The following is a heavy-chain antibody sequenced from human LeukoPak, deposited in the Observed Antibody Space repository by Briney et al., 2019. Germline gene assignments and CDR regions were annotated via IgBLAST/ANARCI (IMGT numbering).Heavy chain of an antibody. J-gene: IGHJ6*02. Sequence: GSLRLSCAASGFTFSSYAMHWVRQAPGKGLEWVAVISYDGSNKYYADSVKGRFTISRDNSKNTLYLQMNSLRAEDTAVYYCARAPGGGYCSGGSCYSYGMDVWGQGTTVTVSS. CDR2: ISYDGSNK. V-gene: IGHV3-30-3*01. D-gene: IGHD2-15*01. CDR1: GFTFSSYA. CDR3: ARAPGGGYCSGGSCYSYGMDV.